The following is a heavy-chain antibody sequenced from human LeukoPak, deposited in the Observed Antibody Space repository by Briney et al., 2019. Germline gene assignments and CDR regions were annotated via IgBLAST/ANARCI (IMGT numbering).Heavy chain of an antibody. CDR1: GGSISSSGYY. CDR3: ARGSGTYYYDSGGYLNWFDP. D-gene: IGHD3-22*01. Sequence: SETLSLTCTVSGGSISSSGYYWGWIRQPPGKGLEWIGTVYYTGSTYYNPSLKSRVTISEDTSRNQFSLKLNSVAAADTAVYYCARGSGTYYYDSGGYLNWFDPWGQGILVTVSS. V-gene: IGHV4-39*01. J-gene: IGHJ5*02. CDR2: VYYTGST.